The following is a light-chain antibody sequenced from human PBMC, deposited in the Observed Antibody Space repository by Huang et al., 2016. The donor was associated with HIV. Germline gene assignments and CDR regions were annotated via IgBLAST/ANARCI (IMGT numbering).Light chain of an antibody. CDR2: AAS. Sequence: DIQMTQSPSSLSAYVGDRVTITCRASQSISSYLNWYQQKPGKAPKFLIYAASSLQSGVPSRFSGSGSGTDFTLTISSLQPEDFATYYCQQSYSTWTFGQGTKVEIK. CDR3: QQSYSTWT. CDR1: QSISSY. V-gene: IGKV1-39*01. J-gene: IGKJ1*01.